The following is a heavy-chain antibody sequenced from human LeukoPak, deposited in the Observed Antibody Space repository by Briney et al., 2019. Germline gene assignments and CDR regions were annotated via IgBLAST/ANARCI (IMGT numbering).Heavy chain of an antibody. CDR2: IIPIFGTA. V-gene: IGHV1-69*05. Sequence: SVKVSCKASRGTFSSYAISWVRQAPGQGLEWMGRIIPIFGTANYAQKFQGRVTITTDESTSTAYMELSRLRSEDTAVYYCARGSRYYFDYWGQGTLVTVSS. J-gene: IGHJ4*02. D-gene: IGHD6-6*01. CDR3: ARGSRYYFDY. CDR1: RGTFSSYA.